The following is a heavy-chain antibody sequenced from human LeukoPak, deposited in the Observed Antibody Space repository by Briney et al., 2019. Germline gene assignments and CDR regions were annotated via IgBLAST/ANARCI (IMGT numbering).Heavy chain of an antibody. CDR1: GHTFTGYY. Sequence: ASVKVSCKASGHTFTGYYMHWVRQALGQGLEWMGWINPNSGGTNYAQKFQGRVTMTRDTSISTAYMELSRLRSDDTAVYYCARAVGTLRNNLDLFGYWGQGTLVTVSS. CDR3: ARAVGTLRNNLDLFGY. J-gene: IGHJ4*02. CDR2: INPNSGGT. V-gene: IGHV1-2*02. D-gene: IGHD1/OR15-1a*01.